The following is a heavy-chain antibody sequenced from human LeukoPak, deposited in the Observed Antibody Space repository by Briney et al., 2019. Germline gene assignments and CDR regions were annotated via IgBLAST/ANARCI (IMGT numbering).Heavy chain of an antibody. D-gene: IGHD2-8*01. CDR3: AREVMAKRRAFDI. J-gene: IGHJ3*02. Sequence: GGSLRLSCAVSGFIASSNYMSWVRQAPGKGLEWVSVIYSDDRTYYADSVKGRFTISRHTSKKTLYLQMNSLRAEDTAVYYCAREVMAKRRAFDIWGQGTVVTVSS. CDR1: GFIASSNY. CDR2: IYSDDRT. V-gene: IGHV3-53*04.